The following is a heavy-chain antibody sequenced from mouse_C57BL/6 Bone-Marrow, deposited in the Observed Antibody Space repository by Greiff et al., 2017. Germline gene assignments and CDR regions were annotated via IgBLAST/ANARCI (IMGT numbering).Heavy chain of an antibody. CDR2: IWSGGST. CDR1: GFSLTSYG. J-gene: IGHJ2*01. D-gene: IGHD1-1*01. CDR3: ARNSGYDGSSVFDY. Sequence: QVQLQQSGPGLVQPSQSLSITRTVSGFSLTSYGVHWVRQSPGKGLEWLGVIWSGGSTDSNAAFISSLSIRKDNSTSQVFFKMNRLQADDTAIYYCARNSGYDGSSVFDYWGQGTTLTVSS. V-gene: IGHV2-2*01.